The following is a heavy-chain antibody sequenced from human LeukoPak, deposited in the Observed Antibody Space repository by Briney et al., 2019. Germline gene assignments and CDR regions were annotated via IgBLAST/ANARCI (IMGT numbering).Heavy chain of an antibody. D-gene: IGHD5-18*01. J-gene: IGHJ4*02. CDR3: ARGGWSGYSYGSEPEKYFDY. V-gene: IGHV1-2*02. Sequence: GASVKVSCKASGYTFTGYYIHWVRQAPGQGLEWMGWINPTSGGTNDAQKFQGRVTMTTDTSISTAYMELSRLRSDDMAVYYCARGGWSGYSYGSEPEKYFDYWGQGTLVTVSS. CDR2: INPTSGGT. CDR1: GYTFTGYY.